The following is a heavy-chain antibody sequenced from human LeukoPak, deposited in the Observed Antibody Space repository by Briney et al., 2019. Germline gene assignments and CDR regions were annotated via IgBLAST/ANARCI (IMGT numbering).Heavy chain of an antibody. CDR1: GGSFSGYY. J-gene: IGHJ6*02. V-gene: IGHV4-34*01. Sequence: SETLSLTCTVYGGSFSGYYWSWIRQPPGRGLEWIGEINYSGSTNYNTSLKSRVTISIDTTKNQFSMKMSSVTAADTAVYYCARKYDSSGYYYYDYYYGMDVWGQGTTVTVSS. CDR2: INYSGST. D-gene: IGHD3-22*01. CDR3: ARKYDSSGYYYYDYYYGMDV.